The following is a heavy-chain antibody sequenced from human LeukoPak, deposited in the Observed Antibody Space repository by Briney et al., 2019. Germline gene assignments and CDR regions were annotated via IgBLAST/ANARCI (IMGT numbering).Heavy chain of an antibody. Sequence: GGSLRLSCAASGFTFSSYAMSWVRQAPGKGLEWVSAISGSGGSTYYADSVKGRFTISRDNSKNTLYLQMNSLRAEDTAVYYCAKDPYDILTGYGNWFDPWGQGTLVTVSS. CDR3: AKDPYDILTGYGNWFDP. J-gene: IGHJ5*02. CDR1: GFTFSSYA. D-gene: IGHD3-9*01. V-gene: IGHV3-23*01. CDR2: ISGSGGST.